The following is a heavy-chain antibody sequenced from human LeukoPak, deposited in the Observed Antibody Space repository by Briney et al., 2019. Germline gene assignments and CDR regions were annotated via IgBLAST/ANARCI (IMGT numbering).Heavy chain of an antibody. J-gene: IGHJ5*02. CDR2: ISSSSTI. Sequence: GGSLRLSCAASGFTFSSYAMSWVRQAPGKGLEWVSYISSSSTIYYADSVKGRFTISRDNAKNSLYLQMNSLRAEDTAVYYCARSYSSSWLDWFDPWGQGILVTVSS. V-gene: IGHV3-48*04. D-gene: IGHD6-13*01. CDR3: ARSYSSSWLDWFDP. CDR1: GFTFSSYA.